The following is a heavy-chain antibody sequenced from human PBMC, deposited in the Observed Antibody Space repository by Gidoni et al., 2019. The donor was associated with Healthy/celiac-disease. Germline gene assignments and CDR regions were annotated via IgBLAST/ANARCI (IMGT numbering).Heavy chain of an antibody. CDR1: GYSFTSYW. D-gene: IGHD3-3*01. CDR2: IYPGDSDT. CDR3: ARLGGYDFWSGRSMDV. V-gene: IGHV5-51*01. Sequence: EVQLVQSGAEVNKHGESLKISCKGSGYSFTSYWIGWLRQMPGKGLEWMGIIYPGDSDTRYSPSFQGQVTISADKSISTAYLQWSSLKASDTAMYYCARLGGYDFWSGRSMDVWGQGTTVTVSS. J-gene: IGHJ6*02.